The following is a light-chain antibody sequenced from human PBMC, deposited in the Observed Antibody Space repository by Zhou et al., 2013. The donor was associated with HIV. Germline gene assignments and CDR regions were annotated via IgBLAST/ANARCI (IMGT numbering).Light chain of an antibody. CDR3: MQALQTPVT. CDR2: LGS. J-gene: IGKJ5*01. CDR1: QSLLHSNGYKY. Sequence: DIVMTQSPLSLPVTPGEPASISCRSSQSLLHSNGYKYLDWYQQKPGQSPQLLIYLGSNRASGVPDRFSGSGSGTDFTLKISRVEAEDVGVYYCMQALQTPVTFGQGHDW. V-gene: IGKV2-28*01.